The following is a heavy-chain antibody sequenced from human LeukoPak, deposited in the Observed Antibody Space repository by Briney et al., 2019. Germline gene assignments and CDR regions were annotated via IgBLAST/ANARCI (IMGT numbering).Heavy chain of an antibody. CDR3: ARVTLTGYTYFFDS. D-gene: IGHD3-9*01. J-gene: IGHJ4*02. CDR2: TNYRSKWYN. V-gene: IGHV6-1*01. CDR1: RDSVSSNSAA. Sequence: SQTLSLTCAISRDSVSSNSAAWNWVTQSPSRGLEWLRRTNYRSKWYNDYAVSVKSRITINADTSKNQFSLHLNSGTPEDTAVYSCARVTLTGYTYFFDSWGQGTLVTVSS.